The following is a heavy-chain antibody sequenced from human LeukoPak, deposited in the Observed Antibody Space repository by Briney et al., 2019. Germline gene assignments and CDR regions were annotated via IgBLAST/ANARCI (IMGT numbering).Heavy chain of an antibody. CDR1: GFTFSSYS. CDR2: ISSSSSYI. Sequence: GGSLRLSCAASGFTFSSYSMNWVRQAPGKGLEWVSSISSSSSYIYYADSVKGRFTISRDNAKNSLYLQMNSLRAEDTAVYYCARGAPWYCSGGSCYTESYYFDYWGQGTLVTVSS. D-gene: IGHD2-15*01. V-gene: IGHV3-21*01. J-gene: IGHJ4*02. CDR3: ARGAPWYCSGGSCYTESYYFDY.